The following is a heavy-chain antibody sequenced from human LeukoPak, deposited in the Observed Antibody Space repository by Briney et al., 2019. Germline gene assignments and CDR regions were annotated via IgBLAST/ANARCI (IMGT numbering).Heavy chain of an antibody. CDR2: SNWNGDST. CDR1: GFTFDDYG. J-gene: IGHJ4*02. V-gene: IGHV3-20*04. CDR3: AKHSSSWSYFDY. D-gene: IGHD6-13*01. Sequence: GGSLRLSCAASGFTFDDYGMSWVRQAPGKGLEWVSSSNWNGDSTGYADSVKGRFTISRDNAKNSLYLQMNSLGAEDTAVYYCAKHSSSWSYFDYWGQGTLVTVSS.